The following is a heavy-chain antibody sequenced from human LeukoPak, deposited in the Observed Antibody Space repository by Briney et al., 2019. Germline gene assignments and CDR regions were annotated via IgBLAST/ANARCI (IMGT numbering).Heavy chain of an antibody. V-gene: IGHV4-34*01. D-gene: IGHD1-1*01. CDR3: ARGLKTGTTGYYGMDV. CDR1: GGSFSGYY. CDR2: INHSGST. Sequence: PSETLSLTCAVYGGSFSGYYWSWIRQPPGKGLEWIGEINHSGSTNYNPSLKSRVTISVDTSKNQFFLKLSSVTAADTAVYYCARGLKTGTTGYYGMDVWGKGTTVTVSS. J-gene: IGHJ6*04.